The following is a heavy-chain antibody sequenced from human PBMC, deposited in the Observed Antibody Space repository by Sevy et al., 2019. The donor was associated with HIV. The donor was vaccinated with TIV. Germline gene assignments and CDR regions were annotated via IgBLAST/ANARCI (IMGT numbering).Heavy chain of an antibody. CDR2: ISSSSSYI. Sequence: GGSLRLSCAASGFTFSSYSMNWVRQAPGKGLEWVSSISSSSSYIYYAYSVKGRFTISRDNAKNSLYLQMNSLRAEDTAVYYCARESQETIFGVVIIPGRYYYYMDVWGKGTTVTVSS. CDR1: GFTFSSYS. V-gene: IGHV3-21*01. CDR3: ARESQETIFGVVIIPGRYYYYMDV. D-gene: IGHD3-3*01. J-gene: IGHJ6*03.